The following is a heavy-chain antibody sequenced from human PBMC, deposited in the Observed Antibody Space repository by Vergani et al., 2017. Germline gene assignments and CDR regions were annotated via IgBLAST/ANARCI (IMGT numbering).Heavy chain of an antibody. V-gene: IGHV3-48*03. J-gene: IGHJ4*02. CDR2: ISSSGSTI. CDR3: ARDSPLTLAAAVDY. Sequence: VQLVQSGAEVKKPGASVKVSCKASGYTFTSYDINWVRQAPGKGLEWVSYISSSGSTIYYADSVKGRFTISRDNAKNSLYLQMNSLSAEDTAVYYCARDSPLTLAAAVDYWGQGTLVTVSS. CDR1: GYTFTSYD. D-gene: IGHD6-13*01.